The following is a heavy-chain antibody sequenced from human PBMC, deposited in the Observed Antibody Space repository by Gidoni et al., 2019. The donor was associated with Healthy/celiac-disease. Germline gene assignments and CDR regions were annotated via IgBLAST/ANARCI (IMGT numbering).Heavy chain of an antibody. CDR2: INHSGST. Sequence: QVQLQQWGAGLLKPSETLSPTSAVYGGSFSGYYWSWIRQPPGKGLEWIGEINHSGSTNYNPSLKSRVTISVDTSKNQFSLKLSSVTAADTAVYYCARASTYSSGWYGAFDIWGQGTMVTVSS. CDR1: GGSFSGYY. D-gene: IGHD6-19*01. V-gene: IGHV4-34*01. CDR3: ARASTYSSGWYGAFDI. J-gene: IGHJ3*02.